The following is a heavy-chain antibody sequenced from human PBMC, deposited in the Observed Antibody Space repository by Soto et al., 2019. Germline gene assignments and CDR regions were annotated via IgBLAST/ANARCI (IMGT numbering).Heavy chain of an antibody. CDR2: IKKDGTEK. V-gene: IGHV3-7*03. D-gene: IGHD5-18*01. CDR3: VTGYHSDY. CDR1: GISTSFYW. J-gene: IGHJ4*02. Sequence: EEQLVESGGALVRPGESLRLSCAASGISTSFYWMGWVRQAPGRGLEWVASIKKDGTEKYYMDSLKGRFTISRDNALNLLNLQMNSLRAEDTAVYFCVTGYHSDYWGQGTLVTVSS.